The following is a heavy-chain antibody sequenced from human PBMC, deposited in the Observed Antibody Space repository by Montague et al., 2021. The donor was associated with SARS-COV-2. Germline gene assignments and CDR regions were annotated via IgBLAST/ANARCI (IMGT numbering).Heavy chain of an antibody. J-gene: IGHJ4*02. CDR3: ARARYSSMDYFDY. Sequence: SLRLSCAASGFTFSSYSMNWVRQAPGKGLEWVSSISSSSSYIYYVDSVKGRFTISSDNAKNSLYLQMNSLRAEDTAVYYCARARYSSMDYFDYWGQGTLVTVSS. D-gene: IGHD6-19*01. V-gene: IGHV3-21*01. CDR2: ISSSSSYI. CDR1: GFTFSSYS.